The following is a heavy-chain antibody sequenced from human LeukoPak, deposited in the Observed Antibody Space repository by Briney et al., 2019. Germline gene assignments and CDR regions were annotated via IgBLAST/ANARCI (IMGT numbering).Heavy chain of an antibody. V-gene: IGHV4-4*07. D-gene: IGHD6-19*01. Sequence: SETLSLTCIVSGGFISVYYCSWIRQPAGKGLEWIGRVYSSGRPTNNPSLKSRVTMSVDTSKHQFSLKLTSMTAADTDLYYCAREGVRGCQAVAGPLDCWGQGSLVTVSS. J-gene: IGHJ4*02. CDR1: GGFISVYY. CDR2: VYSSGRP. CDR3: AREGVRGCQAVAGPLDC.